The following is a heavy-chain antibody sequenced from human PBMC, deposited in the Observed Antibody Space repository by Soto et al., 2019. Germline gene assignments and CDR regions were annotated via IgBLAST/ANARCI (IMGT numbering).Heavy chain of an antibody. CDR2: ISYDGSNK. Sequence: PGGSLRLSCAASGFTFSSYGMHWVRQAPGKGLEWVAVISYDGSNKNYADSVKGRFTISRDNARNTLYLQMSSLRAEDTALYYCARDGSTSWYSYDYHGMDVWGQGTTVTVSS. D-gene: IGHD5-18*01. CDR3: ARDGSTSWYSYDYHGMDV. CDR1: GFTFSSYG. J-gene: IGHJ6*02. V-gene: IGHV3-30*03.